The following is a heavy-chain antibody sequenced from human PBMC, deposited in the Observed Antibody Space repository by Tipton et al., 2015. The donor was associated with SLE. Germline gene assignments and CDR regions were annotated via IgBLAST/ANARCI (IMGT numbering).Heavy chain of an antibody. CDR2: ISSSGTTI. J-gene: IGHJ4*02. CDR3: ARHSQGHIVVGDFDS. V-gene: IGHV3-11*04. Sequence: SLRLSCAASGFSFSTYPMSWVRQAPGKGLEWVSYISSSGTTIYYADSVKGRFTISRDNAKNSLYLQMNSLRAEDTAVYYCARHSQGHIVVGDFDSWGQGTLVTVSS. D-gene: IGHD2-2*01. CDR1: GFSFSTYP.